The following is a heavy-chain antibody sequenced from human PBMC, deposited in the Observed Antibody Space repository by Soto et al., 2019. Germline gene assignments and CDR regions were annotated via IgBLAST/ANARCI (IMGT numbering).Heavy chain of an antibody. Sequence: GGSLRLSCEASGFTFSSYWMIWVRQAPGKGQEWVANIKQDGSERYYVDSVKGRFTISRDNAKNSLYLQMDSLRAEDTAVYYCARVRGDYIWGSYRSTFDYWGQGTLVTVSS. V-gene: IGHV3-7*01. D-gene: IGHD3-16*02. CDR3: ARVRGDYIWGSYRSTFDY. J-gene: IGHJ4*02. CDR1: GFTFSSYW. CDR2: IKQDGSER.